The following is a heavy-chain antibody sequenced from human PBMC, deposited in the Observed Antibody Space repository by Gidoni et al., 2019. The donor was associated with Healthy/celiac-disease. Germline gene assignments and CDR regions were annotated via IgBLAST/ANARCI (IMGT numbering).Heavy chain of an antibody. CDR2: IYYSGST. D-gene: IGHD3-10*01. J-gene: IGHJ4*02. Sequence: GLEWIGSIYYSGSTYYNPSLKSRVTISVDTSKNQFSLKLSSVTAADTAVYYCARANYYGSGLFFYYFDYWGQGTLVTVSS. V-gene: IGHV4-39*07. CDR3: ARANYYGSGLFFYYFDY.